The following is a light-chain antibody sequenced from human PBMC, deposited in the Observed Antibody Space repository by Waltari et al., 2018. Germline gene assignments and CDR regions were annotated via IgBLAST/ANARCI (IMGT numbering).Light chain of an antibody. J-gene: IGKJ1*01. V-gene: IGKV6-21*02. CDR2: YTS. CDR1: RNVDRS. Sequence: EIVLTQSPDFQSVTPKEKVTITCRASRNVDRSLHWYQQKPDHSPKLLIRYTSQSISGVPSRFSGSGSGTEFTLTINSLEAEDAATYYCHQSKTLPWTFGQGTKVEIK. CDR3: HQSKTLPWT.